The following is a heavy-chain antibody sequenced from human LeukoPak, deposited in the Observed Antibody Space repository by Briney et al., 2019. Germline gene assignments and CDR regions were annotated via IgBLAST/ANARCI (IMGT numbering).Heavy chain of an antibody. CDR1: GYTFTGYY. Sequence: ASVKVSCKASGYTFTGYYMHWVRQAPGQGLEWMGRINPNSGGTNYAQKFQGRVTMTRDTSISTAYMELSRLRSDDTAVYYCARDGLYYYDSSGYCRHEHNWFDPWGQGTLVTVSS. CDR2: INPNSGGT. D-gene: IGHD3-22*01. J-gene: IGHJ5*02. CDR3: ARDGLYYYDSSGYCRHEHNWFDP. V-gene: IGHV1-2*06.